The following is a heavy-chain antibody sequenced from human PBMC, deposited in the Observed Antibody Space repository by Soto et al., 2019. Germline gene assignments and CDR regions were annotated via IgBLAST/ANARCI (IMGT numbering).Heavy chain of an antibody. CDR3: ARSYGSGSRPFDY. Sequence: QVQLVQSGAEVKNPGSSVRVSCKASGGTFSSYTLNWVRQAPGQGLEWMGRIIPILSMSTYAQKFQGRVYVIADKSTTTAYITLSSLRSDDTAIYYCARSYGSGSRPFDYWGQGTLVTVSS. J-gene: IGHJ4*02. V-gene: IGHV1-69*02. CDR2: IIPILSMS. CDR1: GGTFSSYT. D-gene: IGHD3-10*01.